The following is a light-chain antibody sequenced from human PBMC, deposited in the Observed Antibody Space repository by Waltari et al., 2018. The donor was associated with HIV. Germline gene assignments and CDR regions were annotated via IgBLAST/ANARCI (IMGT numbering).Light chain of an antibody. CDR1: QTIRSN. Sequence: EILMTQSPATLSVSPGERATLSCRASQTIRSNLAWYQQKPGQAPRLLLYDASTRATGIPARVSGSGSGTEVTLTITSLQSEDFAVYYCQQYNNWPPITFGQGTRLEIK. J-gene: IGKJ5*01. V-gene: IGKV3-15*01. CDR3: QQYNNWPPIT. CDR2: DAS.